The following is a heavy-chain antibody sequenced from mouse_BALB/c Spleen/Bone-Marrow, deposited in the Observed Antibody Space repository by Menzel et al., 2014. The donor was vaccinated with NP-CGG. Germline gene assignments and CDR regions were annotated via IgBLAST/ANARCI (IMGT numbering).Heavy chain of an antibody. CDR1: GYTFTDYA. V-gene: IGHV1-67*01. D-gene: IGHD2-4*01. CDR2: ISTYSGNT. Sequence: VMLVESGPELVRPGVSVKISCKGSGYTFTDYAMHWVKQSHAKSLEWIGVISTYSGNTNYNQKFKGKATMTVDKSSSTAYMELARSTSEDSAIYYCARGSMITTDWFAYWGQGTLVTVSA. J-gene: IGHJ3*01. CDR3: ARGSMITTDWFAY.